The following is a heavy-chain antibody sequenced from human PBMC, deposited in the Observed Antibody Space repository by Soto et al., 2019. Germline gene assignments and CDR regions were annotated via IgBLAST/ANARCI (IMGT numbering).Heavy chain of an antibody. J-gene: IGHJ6*02. D-gene: IGHD3-10*01. Sequence: GASVKVSCKASGYTFTSSDINWVRQAPGQGLEWMGWMNPNTGNSGFAQKFQGRVTMTSDTSISTAYMELNSLRAEDTAVYYCVRERGLSSFYGMDVWGQGTTVTVSS. CDR3: VRERGLSSFYGMDV. CDR1: GYTFTSSD. CDR2: MNPNTGNS. V-gene: IGHV1-8*01.